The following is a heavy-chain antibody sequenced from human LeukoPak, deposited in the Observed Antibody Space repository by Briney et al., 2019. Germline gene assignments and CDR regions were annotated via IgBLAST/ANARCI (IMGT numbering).Heavy chain of an antibody. V-gene: IGHV4-34*01. D-gene: IGHD1-26*01. J-gene: IGHJ4*02. Sequence: SETLSLTCAVYGGSFSGYYWSWIRQPPGKGLEWIGEINHSGSTNYNPSLKSRVTISVDTSKNQFSLKLSSVTAADTALYSCARAGGGTYYFGFWGRGTLVTVSS. CDR2: INHSGST. CDR1: GGSFSGYY. CDR3: ARAGGGTYYFGF.